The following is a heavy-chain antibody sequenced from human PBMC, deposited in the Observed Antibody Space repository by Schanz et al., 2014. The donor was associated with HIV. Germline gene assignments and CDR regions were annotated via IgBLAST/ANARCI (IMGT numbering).Heavy chain of an antibody. CDR2: INHSGST. Sequence: QVQLQQWGAGLLKPSETLSLTCAVYGGSFSVYSWSWILQPPGKVLQGMGKINHSGSTNYNPSLKGRVPISVDTSKNQFSLRLNSVTAADTAVYYCARTPYYFDYWGQGTLVTVSS. J-gene: IGHJ4*02. CDR1: GGSFSVYS. V-gene: IGHV4-34*01. CDR3: ARTPYYFDY.